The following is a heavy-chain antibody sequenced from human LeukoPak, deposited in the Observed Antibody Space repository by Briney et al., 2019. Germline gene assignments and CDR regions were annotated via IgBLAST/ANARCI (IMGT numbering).Heavy chain of an antibody. CDR2: IYYSGST. J-gene: IGHJ4*02. CDR1: GGSISSSSYY. V-gene: IGHV4-61*05. Sequence: PSETLSLTCTVSGGSISSSSYYWSWIRQPPGKGLEWIGYIYYSGSTSYNPSLKSRVTISVDTSKNQFSLKLSSVTAADTAVYYCARVLTFPEVLDYWGQGTLVTVSS. CDR3: ARVLTFPEVLDY. D-gene: IGHD2-15*01.